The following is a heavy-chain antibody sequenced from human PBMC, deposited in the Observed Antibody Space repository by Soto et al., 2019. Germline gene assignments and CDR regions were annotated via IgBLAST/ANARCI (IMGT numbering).Heavy chain of an antibody. CDR2: ISTNGGST. CDR3: AREGGSYYFDY. CDR1: GFTFSSYA. Sequence: EVQLVESGGGLVQPGGSLRLSCAASGFTFSSYAMHWVRQAPGKGLEYVSTISTNGGSTYNVNSVKGRFTISRDNSKNTLYLQMCSLRAEDMAVYYCAREGGSYYFDYWGQGTLVTVSS. J-gene: IGHJ4*02. V-gene: IGHV3-64*01. D-gene: IGHD1-26*01.